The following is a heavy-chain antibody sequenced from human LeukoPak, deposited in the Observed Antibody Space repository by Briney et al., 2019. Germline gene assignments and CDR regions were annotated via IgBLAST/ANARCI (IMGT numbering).Heavy chain of an antibody. CDR2: INHSGST. J-gene: IGHJ6*02. CDR3: ARGYCSSTSCAYYYYGMDV. V-gene: IGHV4-34*01. CDR1: GGSFSVYY. D-gene: IGHD2-2*01. Sequence: SETLSLTCAVYGGSFSVYYWSWIRQPPGKGLEWIGEINHSGSTNYNPSLKSRVTISVDTSKNQFSLKLSSVTAADTAVYYCARGYCSSTSCAYYYYGMDVWGQGTTVTVSS.